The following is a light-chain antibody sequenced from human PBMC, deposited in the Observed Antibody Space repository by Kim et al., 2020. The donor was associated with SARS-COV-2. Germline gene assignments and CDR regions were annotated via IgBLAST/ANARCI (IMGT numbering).Light chain of an antibody. Sequence: ELTQPPSTSGTPGQRVTISWSGSTSNIGNNYVSWYQHLPGTAPRLLIYRNDQWPSGVPDRFSGSKSGTSASLAISGLRAEDEADYYCATWDDSLGGSWVFGGGTKVTVL. V-gene: IGLV1-47*01. CDR1: TSNIGNNY. J-gene: IGLJ3*02. CDR3: ATWDDSLGGSWV. CDR2: RND.